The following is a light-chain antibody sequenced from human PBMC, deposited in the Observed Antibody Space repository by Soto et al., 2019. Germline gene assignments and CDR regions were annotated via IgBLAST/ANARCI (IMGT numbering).Light chain of an antibody. V-gene: IGKV3-20*01. J-gene: IGKJ1*01. CDR3: QQYGSSPGT. Sequence: EIFLTPYTCTLSFSPVARATLSCRASHTISSSYLAWYQQKPGQAPRLLMYGISRRATGIPDRFSGSGSGTDFTLTISRLEPEDFAVYYCQQYGSSPGTFGQGTKVDI. CDR2: GIS. CDR1: HTISSSY.